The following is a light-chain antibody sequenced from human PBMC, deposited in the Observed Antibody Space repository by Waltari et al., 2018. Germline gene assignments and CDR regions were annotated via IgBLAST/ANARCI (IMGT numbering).Light chain of an antibody. J-gene: IGKJ1*01. CDR2: WAS. CDR3: QQYYSTPQT. V-gene: IGKV4-1*01. Sequence: DIVMTQSPDSLAVSLGERATINCKSSQSILFRSTNKNYLAWYQQKSGQPPKLLIYWASTRDSGVPDRFSGSGSETDFTLTISRLQAEDVAVYYCQQYYSTPQTFGQGTKVEMK. CDR1: QSILFRSTNKNY.